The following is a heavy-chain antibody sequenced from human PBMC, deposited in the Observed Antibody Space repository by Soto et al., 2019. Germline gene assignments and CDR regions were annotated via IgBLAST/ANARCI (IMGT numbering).Heavy chain of an antibody. V-gene: IGHV3-30*03. CDR3: ARRRIAARGSFDY. CDR1: GFTFSSYG. J-gene: IGHJ4*02. D-gene: IGHD6-6*01. CDR2: ISYDGSNK. Sequence: QVQLVESGGGVVQPGRSLRLSCAASGFTFSSYGMHWVRQAPGKGLEWVAVISYDGSNKYYADSVKGRFTISRDNSKNTLYLQMNSLRAEDTAVYYCARRRIAARGSFDYWGQGTLVTVSS.